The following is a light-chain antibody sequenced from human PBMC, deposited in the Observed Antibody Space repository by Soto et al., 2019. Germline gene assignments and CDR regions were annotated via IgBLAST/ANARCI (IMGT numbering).Light chain of an antibody. J-gene: IGKJ1*01. V-gene: IGKV3-20*01. CDR1: QSVSSSY. CDR2: GAS. CDR3: QQYGSSPWT. Sequence: EIVLTQSPGTLSLSPGESATLSCRASQSVSSSYLAWYQQKLGQAPRLLIYGASSRATGIPDRFSGSGSGTDFTLTISRLEPEDFAVYYCQQYGSSPWTFGQGTKVEIK.